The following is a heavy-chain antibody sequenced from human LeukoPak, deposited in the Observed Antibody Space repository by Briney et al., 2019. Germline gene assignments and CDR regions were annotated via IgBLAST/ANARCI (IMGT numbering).Heavy chain of an antibody. CDR2: ISYDGSNN. V-gene: IGHV3-30-3*01. CDR3: ARGRADFWSGYGMDV. J-gene: IGHJ6*02. CDR1: GFTFSSYA. Sequence: GGALRLSCATPGFTFSSYAMHSVRQAPGKGLEWVAVISYDGSNNYYADSVKDRFTISRDNSKNTLYLQMNSLRAEDTAVYYCARGRADFWSGYGMDVWGQGTTVTVSS. D-gene: IGHD3-3*01.